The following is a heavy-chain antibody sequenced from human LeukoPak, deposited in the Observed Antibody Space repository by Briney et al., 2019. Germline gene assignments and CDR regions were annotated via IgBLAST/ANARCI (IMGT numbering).Heavy chain of an antibody. V-gene: IGHV3-53*01. D-gene: IGHD3-22*01. Sequence: PGGSLRLSCAVFGFAVNTDYMSWVRQAPRKGLEWVSLIYSGGSTYYADSLKGRFTISRDNSKNMVYLQMNSLRADDTAVYYCASQLGDYYDSSGYSDAFDIWGQGTMVTVSS. CDR2: IYSGGST. CDR1: GFAVNTDY. CDR3: ASQLGDYYDSSGYSDAFDI. J-gene: IGHJ3*02.